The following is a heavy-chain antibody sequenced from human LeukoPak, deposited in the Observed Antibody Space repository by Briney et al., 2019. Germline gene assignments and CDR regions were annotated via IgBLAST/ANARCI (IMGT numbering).Heavy chain of an antibody. CDR3: AKAPVDHYYDSSGYLGLYGMDV. D-gene: IGHD3-22*01. Sequence: GGSLRLSCAASGFTFDDYAMHWVRQAPGKGLEWVSGISWNSGSIGYADSVKGRFTISRDNAKNSLYLQMNSLRAEDTALYYCAKAPVDHYYDSSGYLGLYGMDVWGQGTTVTVSS. J-gene: IGHJ6*02. CDR2: ISWNSGSI. CDR1: GFTFDDYA. V-gene: IGHV3-9*01.